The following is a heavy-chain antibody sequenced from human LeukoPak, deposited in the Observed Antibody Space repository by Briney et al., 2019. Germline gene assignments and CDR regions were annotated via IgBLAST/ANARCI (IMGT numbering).Heavy chain of an antibody. CDR2: INSDGNSP. D-gene: IGHD4-23*01. V-gene: IGHV3-74*01. CDR1: ESTFIASG. Sequence: GGSLRFSLAASESTFIASGLNWVGQVQGKGLVWVARINSDGNSPTYADSVKGRFTISRDNAKNTLYLQMNSLRAEDTAVYYCARDYGGDHYFDYWGQGALVTVSS. J-gene: IGHJ4*02. CDR3: ARDYGGDHYFDY.